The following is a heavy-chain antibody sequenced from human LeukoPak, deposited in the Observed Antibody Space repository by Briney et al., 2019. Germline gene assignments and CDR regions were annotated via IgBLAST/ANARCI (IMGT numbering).Heavy chain of an antibody. V-gene: IGHV1-69*13. J-gene: IGHJ3*02. Sequence: ASVKVSCKASGGTFSYYSITWVRQAPGQGLEWMGGIIPIFGTANYAQKFQGRVTITADESTSTAYMELSSLRSEDTAVYYCARDPLAGDAFDIWGQGTMVTVSS. D-gene: IGHD6-19*01. CDR2: IIPIFGTA. CDR1: GGTFSYYS. CDR3: ARDPLAGDAFDI.